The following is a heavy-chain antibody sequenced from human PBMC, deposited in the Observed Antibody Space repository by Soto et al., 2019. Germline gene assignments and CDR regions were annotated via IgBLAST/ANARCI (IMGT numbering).Heavy chain of an antibody. Sequence: HPVGSLRLSGAASGFTFSSYTMSWVRQAPGKGLEWVSAISGSGGSTYYADSVKGRFTISRDNSKNTLYLQMNSLRAEDTAVYYCAKKGYSSSFSSYYGMDVWGQGTTVTVSS. D-gene: IGHD6-13*01. J-gene: IGHJ6*02. CDR3: AKKGYSSSFSSYYGMDV. V-gene: IGHV3-23*01. CDR1: GFTFSSYT. CDR2: ISGSGGST.